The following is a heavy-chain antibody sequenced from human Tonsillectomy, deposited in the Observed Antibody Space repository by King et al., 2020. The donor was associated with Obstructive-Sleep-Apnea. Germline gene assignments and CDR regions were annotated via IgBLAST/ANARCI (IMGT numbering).Heavy chain of an antibody. D-gene: IGHD3-16*01. CDR1: GFPFSDYA. CDR3: ARGTGDTLDY. J-gene: IGHJ4*02. CDR2: ISYDGSTK. V-gene: IGHV3-30*04. Sequence: VQLVESGGGVVQPGRSLRLSCAASGFPFSDYAVHWVRQSPGKGLEWVAFISYDGSTKYYEDSVKGRFTTSRDNSKNTLYLQMNSLRADDTAIYYCARGTGDTLDYWGQGTLVTVSS.